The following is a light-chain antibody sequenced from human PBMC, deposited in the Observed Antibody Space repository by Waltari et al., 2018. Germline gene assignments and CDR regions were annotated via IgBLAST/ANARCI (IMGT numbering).Light chain of an antibody. CDR3: SASSTKNSGL. J-gene: IGLJ3*02. CDR2: SVS. Sequence: QSALTQPASVSGSPGQSITISCSGTSGDIGGYNFVSWHQQHPGEASKVLIYSVSNPPSGVSSRFSGSKSGNTASLTISGLQTEDEADDFCSASSTKNSGLFGGGTKLTVL. V-gene: IGLV2-14*03. CDR1: SGDIGGYNF.